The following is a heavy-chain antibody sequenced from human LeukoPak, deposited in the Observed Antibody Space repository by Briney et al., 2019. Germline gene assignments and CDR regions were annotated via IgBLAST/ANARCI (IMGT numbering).Heavy chain of an antibody. CDR3: VTDLDTTMIPY. V-gene: IGHV3-11*04. CDR1: GFTFSDYY. Sequence: GGSLRLSCAASGFTFSDYYMSWIRQAPGKGLEWVSYISSSGSTIYYADSVKGRFTISRDNAKKSLYLQMNSLRADDTAVYYCVTDLDTTMIPYWGHGTLVTVSS. D-gene: IGHD5-18*01. CDR2: ISSSGSTI. J-gene: IGHJ4*01.